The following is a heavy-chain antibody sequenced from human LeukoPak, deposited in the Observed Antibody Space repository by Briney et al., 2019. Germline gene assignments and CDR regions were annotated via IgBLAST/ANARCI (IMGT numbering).Heavy chain of an antibody. CDR3: ARDQSGSLDY. Sequence: PGGSLRLSCAASGFTFSSYWMHWVRQVPGKGLVWLSRINTDGTTTNYADFVKGRFTISRDNAKNTVYLQMNSLRAEDTAVYYCARDQSGSLDYWGQGTLVTVSA. J-gene: IGHJ4*02. D-gene: IGHD1-26*01. CDR2: INTDGTTT. CDR1: GFTFSSYW. V-gene: IGHV3-74*01.